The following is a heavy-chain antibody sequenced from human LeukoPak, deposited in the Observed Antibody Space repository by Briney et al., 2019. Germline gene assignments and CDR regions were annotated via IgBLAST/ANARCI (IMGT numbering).Heavy chain of an antibody. V-gene: IGHV3-74*01. D-gene: IGHD2-2*01. CDR3: GRGRAYCGSTSCYRLFDY. Sequence: GGSLRLSCAASGFTFSSYWMHWVRQAPGKGLVWVSRINSNGSSTNYADSVKGRFTISRDNSKNTLYLQMNSLRAEDTAVYYWGRGRAYCGSTSCYRLFDYWGAGALVTVSS. CDR2: INSNGSST. J-gene: IGHJ4*03. CDR1: GFTFSSYW.